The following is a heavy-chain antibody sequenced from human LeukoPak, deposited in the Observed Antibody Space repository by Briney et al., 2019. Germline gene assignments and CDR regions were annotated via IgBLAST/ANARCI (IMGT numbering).Heavy chain of an antibody. CDR3: AKHGVRGVIITVFDY. D-gene: IGHD3-10*01. J-gene: IGHJ4*02. CDR2: ISGSGGST. CDR1: GFTFSSYA. V-gene: IGHV3-23*01. Sequence: HPGGSLRLSCAASGFTFSSYAMSWVRQAPGKGLEWVSAISGSGGSTYYADSVKGRFTISRDNSKNTLYLQMNSLRAEDTAVYYCAKHGVRGVIITVFDYWGQGTLVTVSS.